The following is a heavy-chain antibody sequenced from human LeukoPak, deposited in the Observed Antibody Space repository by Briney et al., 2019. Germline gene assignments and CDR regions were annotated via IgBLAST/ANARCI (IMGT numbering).Heavy chain of an antibody. J-gene: IGHJ4*02. V-gene: IGHV3-7*01. CDR1: GFTFSRDW. CDR2: VKQDGIET. CDR3: ARDGTGFDY. D-gene: IGHD2-8*02. Sequence: GGSLRLSCVASGFTFSRDWMSWVRQAPGKGLEWVASVKQDGIETQYVDSVKGRFTISRDNAKNSVYLQMNSLRVEDTAVYYCARDGTGFDYWGQGTLVSVSS.